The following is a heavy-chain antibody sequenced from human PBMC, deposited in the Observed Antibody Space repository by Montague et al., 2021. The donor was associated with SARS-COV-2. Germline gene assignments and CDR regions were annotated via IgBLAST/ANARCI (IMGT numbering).Heavy chain of an antibody. Sequence: SETLSPTCTVSGGSISSSSYYWGWIRQPPGKGLEWIGSIYYSGSTYYNPCLKSRVTISVDTSKNQFSLKLSSVTAADTAVYYCARTNSGSYYSSFDYWGQGTLVTVSS. V-gene: IGHV4-39*01. CDR2: IYYSGST. CDR1: GGSISSSSYY. CDR3: ARTNSGSYYSSFDY. D-gene: IGHD1-26*01. J-gene: IGHJ4*02.